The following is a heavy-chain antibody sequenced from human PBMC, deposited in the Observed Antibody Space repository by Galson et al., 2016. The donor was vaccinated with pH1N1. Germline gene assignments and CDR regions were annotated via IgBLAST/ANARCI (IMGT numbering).Heavy chain of an antibody. D-gene: IGHD5-18*01. Sequence: SVKVSCKASGGTFSSFVVTWVRQAPGQGLEWMGGIIPLFGEAHYAQKFQGRVTISADESTSTVYMELRSLRSGDTAVYYCAKCRNTAMDTYYYYYGLDVWGQGTTVTVSS. CDR3: AKCRNTAMDTYYYYYGLDV. CDR2: IIPLFGEA. J-gene: IGHJ6*02. CDR1: GGTFSSFV. V-gene: IGHV1-69*13.